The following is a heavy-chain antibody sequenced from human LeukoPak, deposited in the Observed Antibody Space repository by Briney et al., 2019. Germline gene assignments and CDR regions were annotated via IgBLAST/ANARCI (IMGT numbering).Heavy chain of an antibody. V-gene: IGHV3-48*03. CDR1: GFTFSSYE. CDR2: ISSSGSTI. D-gene: IGHD1-26*01. J-gene: IGHJ6*03. CDR3: ARVGVGANPGEYYYYYYMDV. Sequence: GGSLRLSCAASGFTFSSYEMNWVRQAPGKGLEWVSYISSSGSTIYYADSVKGRFTISRDNAKNSLYLQMNSLRAEDTAVYYCARVGVGANPGEYYYYYYMDVWGKGTTVTISS.